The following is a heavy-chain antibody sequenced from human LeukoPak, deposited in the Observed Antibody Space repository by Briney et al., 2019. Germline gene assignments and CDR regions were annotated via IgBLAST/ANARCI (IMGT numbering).Heavy chain of an antibody. D-gene: IGHD3-10*01. V-gene: IGHV3-43*02. Sequence: GGSLRLSCAASGFTFDDYAMHWVRQAPGRGLEWVSLISGDGGSTYYAESVKGRFTISRDNSKNSLYLQMNSLRTEDTALYYCAKDDYGSGSDYYYYYYGMDVWGQGTTVTVSS. CDR1: GFTFDDYA. J-gene: IGHJ6*02. CDR3: AKDDYGSGSDYYYYYYGMDV. CDR2: ISGDGGST.